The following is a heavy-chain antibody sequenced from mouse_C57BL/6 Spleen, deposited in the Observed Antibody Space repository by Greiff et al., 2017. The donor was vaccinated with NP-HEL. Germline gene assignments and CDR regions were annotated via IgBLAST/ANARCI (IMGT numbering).Heavy chain of an antibody. Sequence: EVKLVESGGGLVQPGGSLSLSCAASGFTFTDYYMSWVRQPPGKALEWLGFIRNKANGYTTEYSASVKGRFTISRDNSQSILYLQMNALRAEDSATYYCARPYGSSFYWYFDVWGTGTTVTVSS. CDR2: IRNKANGYTT. CDR1: GFTFTDYY. J-gene: IGHJ1*03. D-gene: IGHD1-1*01. V-gene: IGHV7-3*01. CDR3: ARPYGSSFYWYFDV.